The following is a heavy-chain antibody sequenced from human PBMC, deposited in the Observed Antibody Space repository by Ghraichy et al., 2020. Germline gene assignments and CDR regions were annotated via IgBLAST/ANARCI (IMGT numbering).Heavy chain of an antibody. CDR1: GYIFTSYG. J-gene: IGHJ4*02. Sequence: ASVKVSCRASGYIFTSYGISWVRQAPGQGLEWMGWISSHDGNTNYAQKFQGRVTMTTDTSTSTVYMELRSLTSDDTAVYYCARDSLLDNSDWSSYFDYWGQGTLVTVSS. D-gene: IGHD6-19*01. V-gene: IGHV1-18*01. CDR3: ARDSLLDNSDWSSYFDY. CDR2: ISSHDGNT.